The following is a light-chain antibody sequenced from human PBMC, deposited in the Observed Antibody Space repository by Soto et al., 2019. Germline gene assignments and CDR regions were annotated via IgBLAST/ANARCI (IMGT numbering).Light chain of an antibody. Sequence: QAVVTQPPSVSGAPGQRVTISCTGSSSNIGAGYDVHWYQQLLGTAPKLVIYGTTNRPSGVPDRFSGSKSGTSASLAITGLQAEDEADYYCQSYDGTLSGSYVFGIGTKLTVL. J-gene: IGLJ1*01. CDR2: GTT. V-gene: IGLV1-40*01. CDR1: SSNIGAGYD. CDR3: QSYDGTLSGSYV.